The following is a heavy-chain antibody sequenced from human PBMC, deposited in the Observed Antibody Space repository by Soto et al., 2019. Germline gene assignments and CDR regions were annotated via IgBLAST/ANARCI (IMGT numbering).Heavy chain of an antibody. CDR3: ASGGYYDSRARFDY. J-gene: IGHJ4*01. CDR2: IIPIFGTA. CDR1: GGTFSSYA. V-gene: IGHV1-69*13. Sequence: GASVKVSCKASGGTFSSYAISWVRQAPGQGLEWMGGIIPIFGTANYAQKFQGRVTITADESTSTAYMELSSLRSEDTAVYYCASGGYYDSRARFDYWGHGTLVTVSS. D-gene: IGHD3-22*01.